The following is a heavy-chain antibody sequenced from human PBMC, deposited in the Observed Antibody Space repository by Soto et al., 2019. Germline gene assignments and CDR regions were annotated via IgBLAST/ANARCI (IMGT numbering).Heavy chain of an antibody. V-gene: IGHV3-30-3*01. Sequence: GGSLRLSCAASGFTFSSYAMHWVRQAPGKGLEWVAVISYDGSNKYYADSVKGRFTISRDNSKNTLYLQMNSLRAEDTAVYYCARDRVAVAGWNYYYYGMDVWGQGTTVTVSS. J-gene: IGHJ6*02. CDR2: ISYDGSNK. D-gene: IGHD6-19*01. CDR3: ARDRVAVAGWNYYYYGMDV. CDR1: GFTFSSYA.